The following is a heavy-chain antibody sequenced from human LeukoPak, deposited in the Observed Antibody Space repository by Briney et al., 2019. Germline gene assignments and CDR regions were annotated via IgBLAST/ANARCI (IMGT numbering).Heavy chain of an antibody. J-gene: IGHJ4*02. CDR2: IYYSGNT. Sequence: EPSETLSLTCAVYGGSFSGYYWSWIRQPPGKGLEWIGSIYYSGNTYYNASLKSQVSISIDTSKNQFSLRLTSVTAADTAVYYCARQTGSGLFILPGGQGTLVTVSS. CDR3: ARQTGSGLFILP. CDR1: GGSFSGYY. D-gene: IGHD3/OR15-3a*01. V-gene: IGHV4-34*01.